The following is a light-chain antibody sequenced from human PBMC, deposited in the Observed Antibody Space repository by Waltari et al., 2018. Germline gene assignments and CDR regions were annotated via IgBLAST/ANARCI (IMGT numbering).Light chain of an antibody. V-gene: IGLV2-14*03. Sequence: QSALTQPASVSGSPGQSITISCTGSNSDIGGYNYVSWYQQHPGKAPKLIIYDVSNRPSGVSNRFAGSKSGNTAPLTISGLQAEDEADYVCTSYTSTTTLVLFGGGTKLTVL. CDR3: TSYTSTTTLVL. CDR2: DVS. CDR1: NSDIGGYNY. J-gene: IGLJ2*01.